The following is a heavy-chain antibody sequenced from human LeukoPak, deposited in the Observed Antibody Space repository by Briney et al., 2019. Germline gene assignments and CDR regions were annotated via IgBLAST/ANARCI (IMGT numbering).Heavy chain of an antibody. J-gene: IGHJ6*04. D-gene: IGHD3-10*02. CDR2: IKGDGSEK. CDR3: AELGITMIGGV. V-gene: IGHV3-7*01. CDR1: GFTFSSYW. Sequence: GGSLRLSCAASGFTFSSYWMIWVRQAPGKGLEWVANIKGDGSEKYYVDSVKGRFTISRDNAKNSLYLQMNSLRAEDTAVYYCAELGITMIGGVWGKGTTVTISS.